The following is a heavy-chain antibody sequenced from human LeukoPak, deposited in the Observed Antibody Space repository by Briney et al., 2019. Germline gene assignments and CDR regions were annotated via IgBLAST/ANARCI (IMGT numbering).Heavy chain of an antibody. Sequence: ASVKVSCKVSGYTLTELSMHWVRQAPGQGLEWMGGIIPIFGTANYAQKFQGRVTITADESTSTAYMELSSLRSEDTAVYYCARQTYDFWSGYYVWGQGTLVTVSS. CDR3: ARQTYDFWSGYYV. CDR1: GYTLTELS. D-gene: IGHD3-3*01. J-gene: IGHJ4*02. CDR2: IIPIFGTA. V-gene: IGHV1-69*13.